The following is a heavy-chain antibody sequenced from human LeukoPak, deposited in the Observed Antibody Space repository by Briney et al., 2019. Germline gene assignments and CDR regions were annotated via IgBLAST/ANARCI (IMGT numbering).Heavy chain of an antibody. CDR2: FSSSSSTI. Sequence: GGSLRLSCAASGFTFSSYSMNWVRQGPGKGLEWVSYFSSSSSTIYYADSVKGRFTISRDNSKNTLYLQMNSLRAEDTAVYYCAKDLTYYDFWSGYYPSYSDWFDPWGQGTLVTVSS. CDR1: GFTFSSYS. J-gene: IGHJ5*02. V-gene: IGHV3-48*01. D-gene: IGHD3-3*01. CDR3: AKDLTYYDFWSGYYPSYSDWFDP.